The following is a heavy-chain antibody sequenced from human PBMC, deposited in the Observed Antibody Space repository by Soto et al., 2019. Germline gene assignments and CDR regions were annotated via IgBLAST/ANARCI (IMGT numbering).Heavy chain of an antibody. CDR1: GYTFTSYD. Sequence: QVQLVQSGAEVKKPGASVKVSCKASGYTFTSYDINWVRQATGQGLEWMGWMNPNSGNTGYAQKFQGRVTMTRNTSTSTAYIELSSLRSADTAVYYSAIEVGSRIDYWGQGTLVTVSS. D-gene: IGHD6-13*01. J-gene: IGHJ4*02. V-gene: IGHV1-8*01. CDR3: AIEVGSRIDY. CDR2: MNPNSGNT.